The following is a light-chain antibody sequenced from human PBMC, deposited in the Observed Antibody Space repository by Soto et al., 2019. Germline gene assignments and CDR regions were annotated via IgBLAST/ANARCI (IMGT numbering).Light chain of an antibody. CDR2: DVS. CDR1: SSDVGGYNY. Sequence: QSALTQPRSVSGSPGQSVTISCTGTSSDVGGYNYVSWYQQHPGKAPKLMIYDVSNRPSGVPDRFSGSKSGNTASLTISGLQAADEADYYCSLYTSENTYVFGTGTKV. V-gene: IGLV2-11*01. J-gene: IGLJ1*01. CDR3: SLYTSENTYV.